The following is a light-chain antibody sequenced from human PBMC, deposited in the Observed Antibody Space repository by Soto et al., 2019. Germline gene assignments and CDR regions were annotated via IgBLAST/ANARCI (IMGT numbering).Light chain of an antibody. CDR2: EVS. Sequence: QSVLTQPASVSGSPGQSITISCTGTSSDIGGYKYVSWYQQHPGKAPKLIIFEVSTRPSGVSDRFSGSNSGNTASLTISGLQAEDEADYYCTSYSRYSVLVFGGGTRSPS. V-gene: IGLV2-14*01. CDR3: TSYSRYSVLV. J-gene: IGLJ3*02. CDR1: SSDIGGYKY.